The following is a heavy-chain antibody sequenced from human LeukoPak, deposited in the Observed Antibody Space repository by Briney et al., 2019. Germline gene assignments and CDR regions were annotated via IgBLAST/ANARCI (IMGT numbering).Heavy chain of an antibody. J-gene: IGHJ6*02. Sequence: ASVKVSCKASGGTFSSYAISWVRQAPGQGLEWMGWMNPNSGNTGYAQKFQGRVTMTRNTSISTAYMELSSLRSEDTAVYYCARGGGYDYYYYYGMDVWGQGTTVTVSS. V-gene: IGHV1-8*02. CDR3: ARGGGYDYYYYYGMDV. D-gene: IGHD5-12*01. CDR2: MNPNSGNT. CDR1: GGTFSSYA.